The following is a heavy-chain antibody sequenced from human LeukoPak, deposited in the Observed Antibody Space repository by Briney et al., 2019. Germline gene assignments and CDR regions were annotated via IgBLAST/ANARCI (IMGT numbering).Heavy chain of an antibody. J-gene: IGHJ4*02. CDR1: GYTFTGYY. D-gene: IGHD6-13*01. Sequence: ASVKVSCKASGYTFTGYYMHWVRQAPGQGLEWMGWINPNSGGTNYAQKFQGRVTMTRDTSISTAYMELSRLRSDDTAVYYCARALPLPSSSWYWGEAGLGVDYWGQGTLVTVSS. V-gene: IGHV1-2*02. CDR2: INPNSGGT. CDR3: ARALPLPSSSWYWGEAGLGVDY.